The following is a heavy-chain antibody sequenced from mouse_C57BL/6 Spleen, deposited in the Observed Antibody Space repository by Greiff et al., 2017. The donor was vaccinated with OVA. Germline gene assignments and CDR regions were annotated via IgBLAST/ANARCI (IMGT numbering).Heavy chain of an antibody. CDR3: ARGVTEWYFDV. J-gene: IGHJ1*03. D-gene: IGHD2-2*01. V-gene: IGHV1-82*01. CDR1: GYAFSSSW. Sequence: QVQLKESGPELVKPGASVKISCKASGYAFSSSWMNWVKQRPGKGLEWIGRIYPGDGDTNYNGKFKGKATLTADKSSSTAYMQLSSLTSEDAAVYFGARGVTEWYFDVWGTGTTVTVSS. CDR2: IYPGDGDT.